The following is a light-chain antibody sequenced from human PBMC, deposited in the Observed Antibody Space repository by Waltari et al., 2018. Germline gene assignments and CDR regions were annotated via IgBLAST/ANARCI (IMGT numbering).Light chain of an antibody. CDR2: AVR. CDR1: SSYVGDYNY. V-gene: IGLV2-14*01. Sequence: QSALTQPASVSGSPGQSITISCTGTSSYVGDYNYVSWYQTHPGKAPHFMIYAVRKRPSGVSNRFSVSKSGNTASLTISGLQAEDEADYYCSSYTSSSSSYNFVFGTGTKVTVL. J-gene: IGLJ1*01. CDR3: SSYTSSSSSYNFV.